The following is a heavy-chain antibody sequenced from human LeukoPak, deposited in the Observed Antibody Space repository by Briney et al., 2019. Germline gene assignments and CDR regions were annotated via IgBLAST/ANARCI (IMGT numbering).Heavy chain of an antibody. D-gene: IGHD6-19*01. CDR1: GFTFSSYS. V-gene: IGHV3-21*01. CDR2: ISSSSSYI. CDR3: ARGGRVGGRFDY. Sequence: PGGSLRLSCAASGFTFSSYSINWVRQAPGKGLEWVSSISSSSSYIYYADSVKGRFTISRDNAKNSLYLQMNSLRAEDTAVYYCARGGRVGGRFDYWGQGALVTVSS. J-gene: IGHJ4*02.